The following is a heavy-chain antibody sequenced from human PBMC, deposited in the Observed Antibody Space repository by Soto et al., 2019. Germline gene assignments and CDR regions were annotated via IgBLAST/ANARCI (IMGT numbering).Heavy chain of an antibody. Sequence: ESLTISWKGFGYTFTNYWIGLVRQMPGKGPEWMGIIYPGDSDTKYNPSFQGQVTISADKSITTTYLQWSSLKASDTAIYYCAASIFYYGMDVWGQGTTVTVSS. CDR2: IYPGDSDT. V-gene: IGHV5-51*01. J-gene: IGHJ6*02. CDR1: GYTFTNYW. CDR3: AASIFYYGMDV.